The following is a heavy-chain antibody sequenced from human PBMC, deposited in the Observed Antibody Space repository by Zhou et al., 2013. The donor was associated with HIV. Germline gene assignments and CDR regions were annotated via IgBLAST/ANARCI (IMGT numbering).Heavy chain of an antibody. J-gene: IGHJ6*03. CDR3: ARDPYYYYYYMDV. CDR2: INPNSGGT. CDR1: GYTFTAYY. V-gene: IGHV1-2*02. Sequence: QVQLVQSGAEVKQPGASVKVSCKASGYTFTAYYMHWVRQAPGQGLEWMGWINPNSGGTNYAQKFQGRVTMTRDTSISTAYMELSSLRSEDTAVYYCARDPYYYYYYMDVWGKGTTGHRLL.